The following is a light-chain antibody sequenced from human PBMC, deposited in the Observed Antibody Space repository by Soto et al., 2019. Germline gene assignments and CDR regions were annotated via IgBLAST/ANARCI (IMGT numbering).Light chain of an antibody. CDR3: LLSYSGARAGV. Sequence: QAVVTQEPSLTVSPGGTVTLTCGSSTGAVTSGHYPYWFQQKPGQAPRTLIYDTNNKQSWTPARFSGSLLGGKAALTLSGAQPEDEAEYYCLLSYSGARAGVFGGGTKVIVL. CDR2: DTN. V-gene: IGLV7-46*01. J-gene: IGLJ3*02. CDR1: TGAVTSGHY.